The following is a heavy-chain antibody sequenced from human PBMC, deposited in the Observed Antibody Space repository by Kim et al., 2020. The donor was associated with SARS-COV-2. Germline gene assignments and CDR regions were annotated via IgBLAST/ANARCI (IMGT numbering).Heavy chain of an antibody. Sequence: GGSLRLSCAASGFTFSSYGMHWVRQAPGKGLEWVAVISYDGSNKYYADSVKGRFTISRDNSKNTLYLQMNSLRAEDTAVYYCAKDLLVGYYYDSSGYYYSYYYYGMDVWGQGTTVTVSS. J-gene: IGHJ6*02. V-gene: IGHV3-30*18. D-gene: IGHD3-22*01. CDR1: GFTFSSYG. CDR3: AKDLLVGYYYDSSGYYYSYYYYGMDV. CDR2: ISYDGSNK.